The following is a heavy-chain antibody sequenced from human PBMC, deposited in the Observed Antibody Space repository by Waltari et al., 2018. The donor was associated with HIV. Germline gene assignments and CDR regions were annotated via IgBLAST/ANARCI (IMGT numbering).Heavy chain of an antibody. CDR1: GYTCTDYY. V-gene: IGHV1-2*02. CDR2: ININRGGT. J-gene: IGHJ6*02. CDR3: TRAQSHVHGLDV. Sequence: QVQLVQSGAELKKSGASVKVSCKPSGYTCTDYYIHWVRQAPGQGLEWMGWININRGGTNFSQKFRGRVTLTRDTSISTAYMQLSSLGSDDTAIYYCTRAQSHVHGLDVWGQGTTVTVSS.